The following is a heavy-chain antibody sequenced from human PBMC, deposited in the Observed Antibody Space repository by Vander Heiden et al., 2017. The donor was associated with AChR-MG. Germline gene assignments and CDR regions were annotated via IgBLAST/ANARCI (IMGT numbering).Heavy chain of an antibody. D-gene: IGHD5-18*01. Sequence: QVHLVQSGAEVKKPRSSVKVPCQALGVTFSSYAISWVRQDPGQGLEWMGRIIPNHGIANYAQKFQGRVTMTADKSTSTAYMELSSLRSEDTAVYYCARDDVDTAISARGQFDYWGQGTLVTVSS. CDR1: GVTFSSYA. CDR3: ARDDVDTAISARGQFDY. J-gene: IGHJ4*02. CDR2: IIPNHGIA. V-gene: IGHV1-69*04.